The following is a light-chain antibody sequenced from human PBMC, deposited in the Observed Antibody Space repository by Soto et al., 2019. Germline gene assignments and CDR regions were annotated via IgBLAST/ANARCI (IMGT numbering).Light chain of an antibody. CDR3: CSYVGSSTSYV. Sequence: QSVLTQPASVSGSPGQSITISCTGTSGDVGNYNLVSWYQQHPGKAPKLMIYEVNKWPSGVSNRFSGSKSGNTASLTISVLQAEDEADYYCCSYVGSSTSYVFGTGTKLTVL. CDR1: SGDVGNYNL. J-gene: IGLJ1*01. CDR2: EVN. V-gene: IGLV2-23*02.